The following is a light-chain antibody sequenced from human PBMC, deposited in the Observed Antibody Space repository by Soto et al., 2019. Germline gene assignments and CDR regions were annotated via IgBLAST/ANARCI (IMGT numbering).Light chain of an antibody. CDR2: EVN. J-gene: IGLJ1*01. CDR1: NSDIGAYDY. V-gene: IGLV2-14*01. CDR3: FSYTTSSTHV. Sequence: ALPQPASLSGSPGQSITISCTGTNSDIGAYDYVSWFQQHPGKAPKLMISEVNNRPSGVSNRFSGSKSGNTAYLTISGLQVEDEAEYFYFSYTTSSTHVFGTGT.